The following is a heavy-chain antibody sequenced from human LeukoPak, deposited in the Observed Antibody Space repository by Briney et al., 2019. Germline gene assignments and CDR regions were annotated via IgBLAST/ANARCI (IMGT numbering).Heavy chain of an antibody. J-gene: IGHJ5*02. D-gene: IGHD3-10*01. CDR1: GGSFSGYY. Sequence: SETLSLTCAVYGGSFSGYYWSWIRQPPGKGLEWIGEINHSGSTNYNPSLKSRVTISVDTSKNQFSLKLSSVTAADTAVYYCARIRFGELYSQWFDPWGQGTLVTVSS. CDR2: INHSGST. V-gene: IGHV4-34*01. CDR3: ARIRFGELYSQWFDP.